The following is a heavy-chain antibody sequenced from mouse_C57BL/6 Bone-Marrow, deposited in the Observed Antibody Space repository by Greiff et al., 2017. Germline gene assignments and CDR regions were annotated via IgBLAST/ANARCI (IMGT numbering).Heavy chain of an antibody. D-gene: IGHD1-1*01. CDR2: IYPGNGDT. V-gene: IGHV1-5*01. CDR3: TRSQYYGSSYLYFDY. CDR1: GYTFTSYW. J-gene: IGHJ2*01. Sequence: VQLKQSGTVLARPGASVKMSCKTSGYTFTSYWMHWVKQRPGQGLEWIGAIYPGNGDTSYNRKFKGKAKLTAVTSASTAYKELSSLTNEDSAVYYCTRSQYYGSSYLYFDYWGQGTTLTVSS.